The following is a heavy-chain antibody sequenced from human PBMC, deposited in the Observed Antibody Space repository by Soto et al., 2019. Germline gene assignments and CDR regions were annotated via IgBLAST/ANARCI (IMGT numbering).Heavy chain of an antibody. Sequence: QVQLVQSGAEVKKPGASVKVSCKASDYTFTSYGISWVRQAPGQGLEWKGWISAYNGNTNYAQKLQGRVTMTTDTSTSTAYMELRSLRSDDTAVYYCARVGRYYYGSGREYYYYGMDVWGQGTTVTVSS. CDR2: ISAYNGNT. CDR3: ARVGRYYYGSGREYYYYGMDV. D-gene: IGHD3-10*01. CDR1: DYTFTSYG. J-gene: IGHJ6*02. V-gene: IGHV1-18*01.